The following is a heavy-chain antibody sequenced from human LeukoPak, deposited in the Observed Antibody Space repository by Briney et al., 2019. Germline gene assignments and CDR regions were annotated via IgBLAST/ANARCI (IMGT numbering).Heavy chain of an antibody. CDR3: ATLSRIVGATTPYFDY. Sequence: GASVKVSCEVSGYTLTELSTHWVRQAPGKGLEWMGGFDPEDGETIYAQKFQGRVTMTEDTSTDTAYMELSSLRSEDTAVYYCATLSRIVGATTPYFDYWGQGTLVTVTS. J-gene: IGHJ4*02. CDR2: FDPEDGET. V-gene: IGHV1-24*01. CDR1: GYTLTELS. D-gene: IGHD1-26*01.